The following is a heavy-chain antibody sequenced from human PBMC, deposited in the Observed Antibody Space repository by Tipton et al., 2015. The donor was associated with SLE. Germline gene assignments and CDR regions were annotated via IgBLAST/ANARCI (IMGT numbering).Heavy chain of an antibody. D-gene: IGHD3-3*01. Sequence: TLSLTCTVSGHSIRRCGYYWGWVRQSPGKGLEWSGIMYSSGSTYYSPSLRSRVTMSVDTVKNQLSLKLRSMTAADTAVYYCARHTAKFRGFGYWGQGTKVIVSS. J-gene: IGHJ4*02. CDR3: ARHTAKFRGFGY. V-gene: IGHV4-39*07. CDR2: MYSSGST. CDR1: GHSIRRCGYY.